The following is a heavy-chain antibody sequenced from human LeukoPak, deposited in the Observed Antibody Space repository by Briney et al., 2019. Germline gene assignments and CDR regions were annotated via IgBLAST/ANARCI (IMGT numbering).Heavy chain of an antibody. V-gene: IGHV3-30-3*01. CDR2: ISYDGSNK. J-gene: IGHJ4*02. CDR3: AREGPRYEINY. D-gene: IGHD5-12*01. CDR1: GFTFSSYA. Sequence: PGRSLRLSCAASGFTFSSYAMHWVRQAPGKGLEWVAVISYDGSNKYYADFVKGRFTISRDNSKNTLYLQMNSLRAEDTAVYYCAREGPRYEINYWGQGTLVTVSS.